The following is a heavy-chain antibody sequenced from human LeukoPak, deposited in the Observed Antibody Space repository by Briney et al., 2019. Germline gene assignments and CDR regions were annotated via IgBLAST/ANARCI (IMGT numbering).Heavy chain of an antibody. J-gene: IGHJ4*02. CDR1: GGSISSYY. CDR3: ARDLTVPAPPGLDY. V-gene: IGHV4-59*01. D-gene: IGHD2-2*01. CDR2: IYYSGSA. Sequence: SETLSLTCTVSGGSISSYYWSWIRQPPGKGLEWIGYIYYSGSANYNPSLKSRVTISVDTSKNQFSLKLSSVTAADTAVYYCARDLTVPAPPGLDYWGQGTLVTVSS.